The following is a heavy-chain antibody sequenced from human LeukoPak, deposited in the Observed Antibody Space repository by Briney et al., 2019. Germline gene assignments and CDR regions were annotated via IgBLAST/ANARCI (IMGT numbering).Heavy chain of an antibody. J-gene: IGHJ3*02. D-gene: IGHD5-24*01. CDR3: ARCRNGYRNDVFDI. CDR1: GFSLSNYG. CDR2: ISSSSSYI. V-gene: IGHV3-21*01. Sequence: GGSLRLSCAASGFSLSNYGMNWVRQAPGKGLEWVSLISSSSSYIYYADSVKGRFTISGDNAKNSLYLQMNSLRAEDTAVYYCARCRNGYRNDVFDIWGQGTMVTVSS.